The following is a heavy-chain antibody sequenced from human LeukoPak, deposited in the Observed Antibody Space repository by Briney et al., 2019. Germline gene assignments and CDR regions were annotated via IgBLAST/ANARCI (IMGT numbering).Heavy chain of an antibody. D-gene: IGHD3-9*01. CDR1: GFNFNTDA. V-gene: IGHV3-23*01. CDR2: IRGSGSRT. CDR3: AKVASGLQNFDAGKYFDS. J-gene: IGHJ4*02. Sequence: GGSLRLSCAASGFNFNTDAMGWVRQAPGKGLGGGALIRGSGSRTYNAESVKGRFIISRDNSKNTLSLQMNSLRAEDTAVYYCAKVASGLQNFDAGKYFDSWGQGPLVTVSS.